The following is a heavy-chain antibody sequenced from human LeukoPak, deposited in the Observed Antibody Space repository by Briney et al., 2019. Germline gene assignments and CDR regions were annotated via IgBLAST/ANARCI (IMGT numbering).Heavy chain of an antibody. CDR3: ARLNVLPLN. D-gene: IGHD3-10*01. CDR1: GFTFSIYE. Sequence: GGSLRLSCAASGFTFSIYEMNWVRQAPGKGLEWVSYIASSGSRTYYADSVKGRSTISRDNAKNSLYLQMNSLRAEDTAVYYCARLNVLPLNWGQGTLVTVSS. J-gene: IGHJ4*02. CDR2: IASSGSRT. V-gene: IGHV3-48*03.